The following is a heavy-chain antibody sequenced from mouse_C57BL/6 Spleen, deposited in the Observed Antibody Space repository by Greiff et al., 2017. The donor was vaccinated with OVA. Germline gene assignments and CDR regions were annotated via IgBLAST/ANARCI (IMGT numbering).Heavy chain of an antibody. Sequence: EVQLQQSGPELVKPGASVKISCKASGYSFTGYYMHWVKQSSEKSLEWIGEINPSTGGTSYNQKFKGKATLTVDKSSSTAYMQLKSLTSEDSAVYYCARRLDGYYAMDYWGQGTSVTVSS. CDR2: INPSTGGT. J-gene: IGHJ4*01. V-gene: IGHV1-43*01. D-gene: IGHD2-3*01. CDR1: GYSFTGYY. CDR3: ARRLDGYYAMDY.